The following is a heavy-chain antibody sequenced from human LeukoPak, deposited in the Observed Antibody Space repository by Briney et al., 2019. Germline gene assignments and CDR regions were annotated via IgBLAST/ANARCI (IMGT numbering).Heavy chain of an antibody. CDR3: ARGYSSGWYQDY. Sequence: GASVKVSCKASGYIFTGYYMHWVRQAPGQGLEWMGWINPNSGGTNYAQKFQGRVTTTRDTSISTAYMELSRLRSDDTAVYYCARGYSSGWYQDYWGQGTLVTVSS. CDR2: INPNSGGT. CDR1: GYIFTGYY. V-gene: IGHV1-2*02. D-gene: IGHD6-19*01. J-gene: IGHJ4*02.